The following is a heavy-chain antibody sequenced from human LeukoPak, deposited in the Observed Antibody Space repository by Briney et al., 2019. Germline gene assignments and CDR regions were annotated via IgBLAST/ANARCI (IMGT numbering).Heavy chain of an antibody. CDR1: GFKFSDHY. CDR3: GRIAISANNGMDV. D-gene: IGHD1/OR15-1a*01. Sequence: GGSQRLSCAASGFKFSDHYIDWVRQAPGKGLEWVGRSRNKGSSYTTEYAASVEGRFTISRDVSESSLYLQMNSLRTEDTAVYYCGRIAISANNGMDVWGQGTTVTVSS. J-gene: IGHJ6*02. CDR2: SRNKGSSYTT. V-gene: IGHV3-72*01.